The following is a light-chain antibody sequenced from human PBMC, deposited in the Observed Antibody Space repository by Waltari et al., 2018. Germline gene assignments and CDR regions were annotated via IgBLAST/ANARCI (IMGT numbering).Light chain of an antibody. CDR2: AAS. Sequence: DLQMTQSQSCLSASVGDRGNITCRASQGISNSLAWYQQKPGKAPKLLLYAASRLESGVPARFSGSGSGTDYTLTISSLQPEDFATYYCQQYYSTPLTFGQGTKVEIK. V-gene: IGKV1-NL1*01. CDR1: QGISNS. J-gene: IGKJ1*01. CDR3: QQYYSTPLT.